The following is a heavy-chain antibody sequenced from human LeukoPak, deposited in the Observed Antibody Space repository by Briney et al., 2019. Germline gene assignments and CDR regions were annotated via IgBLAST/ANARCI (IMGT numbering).Heavy chain of an antibody. J-gene: IGHJ5*02. Sequence: PSETLSLTCTVSGYSISRGYYWGWIRQPPGKGLEWIGSIYHSGSTYYNPSLKSRVTISVDTSKNQFSLKLSSVTAADTAVYYCARDDSSGYYLSWFDPWGQGTLVTVSS. CDR2: IYHSGST. D-gene: IGHD3-22*01. CDR3: ARDDSSGYYLSWFDP. CDR1: GYSISRGYY. V-gene: IGHV4-38-2*02.